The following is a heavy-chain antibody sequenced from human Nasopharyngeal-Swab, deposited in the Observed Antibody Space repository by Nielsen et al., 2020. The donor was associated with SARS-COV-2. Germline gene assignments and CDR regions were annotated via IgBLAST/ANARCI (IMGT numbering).Heavy chain of an antibody. J-gene: IGHJ6*02. CDR3: ARIYSNSYYYYYGMDV. V-gene: IGHV3-15*01. Sequence: GESLKISCAASGFTFSNAWMSWVRQAPGKGLEWVGRIKSKTDGGTTDYAAPVKGRFTISRDDSKNTLYLQMNSLRAEDTAVYYCARIYSNSYYYYYGMDVWGQGTTVTVSS. D-gene: IGHD4-11*01. CDR1: GFTFSNAW. CDR2: IKSKTDGGTT.